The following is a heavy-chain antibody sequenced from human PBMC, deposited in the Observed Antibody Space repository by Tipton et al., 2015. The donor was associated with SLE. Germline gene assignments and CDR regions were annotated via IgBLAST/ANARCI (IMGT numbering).Heavy chain of an antibody. CDR1: GFTFSSYG. Sequence: SGFTFSSYGMHWVRQAPGKGLEWVAVIWYDGSNKYYADSVKGRFTISRDNSKNTLYLQMNSLRAEDTAVYYCAKPRVGGSLGMAVWGQGTTVTVSS. D-gene: IGHD3-16*02. CDR3: AKPRVGGSLGMAV. CDR2: IWYDGSNK. V-gene: IGHV3-33*06. J-gene: IGHJ6*02.